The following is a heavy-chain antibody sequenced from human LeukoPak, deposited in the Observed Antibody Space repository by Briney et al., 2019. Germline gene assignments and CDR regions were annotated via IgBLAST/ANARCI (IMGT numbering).Heavy chain of an antibody. D-gene: IGHD1-14*01. CDR3: ARANQPTYYMDV. V-gene: IGHV1-2*02. Sequence: GASVKVSCKASGYTFTGYYMHWVRQAPGQGLECMGWINPNSGGTNYAQKFQGRVTMTRDTSISTAYMELSRLRSDDTAVYYCARANQPTYYMDVWGKGTTVTVSS. J-gene: IGHJ6*03. CDR2: INPNSGGT. CDR1: GYTFTGYY.